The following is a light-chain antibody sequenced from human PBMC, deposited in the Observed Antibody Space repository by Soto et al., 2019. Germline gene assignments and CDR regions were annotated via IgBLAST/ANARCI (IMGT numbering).Light chain of an antibody. Sequence: EIVMTQSPATLSVSPGERATLSCRASQSVSSNLAWYQQKPGQAPRLLIYGASTRVTGIPARFSGGGSGTEFTLTISSLQPEDFATYYCQQANSFPLTFGGGTKVDIK. CDR1: QSVSSN. V-gene: IGKV3-15*01. J-gene: IGKJ4*01. CDR2: GAS. CDR3: QQANSFPLT.